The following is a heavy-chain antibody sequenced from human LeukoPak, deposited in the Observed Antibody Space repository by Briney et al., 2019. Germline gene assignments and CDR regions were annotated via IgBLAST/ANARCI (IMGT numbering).Heavy chain of an antibody. CDR2: ISGSGGST. CDR1: GFTFSSYS. Sequence: GGSLRLSCAASGFTFSSYSMNWVRQAPGKGLEWVSAISGSGGSTYYADSVRGRFAISRDNSKNTLYLQMNSLRAEDTAVYYCAKGLLWFGELSYYFDYWGQGTLVTVSS. D-gene: IGHD3-10*01. J-gene: IGHJ4*02. CDR3: AKGLLWFGELSYYFDY. V-gene: IGHV3-23*01.